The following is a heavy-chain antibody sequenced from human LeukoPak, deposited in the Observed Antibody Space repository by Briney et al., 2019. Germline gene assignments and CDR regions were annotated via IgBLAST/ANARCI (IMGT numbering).Heavy chain of an antibody. D-gene: IGHD5-24*01. V-gene: IGHV1-69*13. J-gene: IGHJ4*02. CDR1: GGTFSSYA. CDR3: ARDPSSRGNFDY. CDR2: IIPIFGTA. Sequence: SVKVSCKASGGTFSSYAISWVRQAPGQGLEWMGGIIPIFGTANYAQKFQGRVTITADESTSTAYVELGRLRSDDTAVYYCARDPSSRGNFDYWGQGTLVTVSS.